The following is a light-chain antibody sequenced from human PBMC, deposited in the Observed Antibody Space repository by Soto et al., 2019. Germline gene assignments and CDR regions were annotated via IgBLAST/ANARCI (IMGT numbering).Light chain of an antibody. J-gene: IGKJ2*01. CDR2: DAS. CDR3: QQYAGSPPKYT. Sequence: EIVLTQSPATLSLSPGERATLSCRASQSVSSYLAWYQQKPGQAPRLLIYDASNRATGIPARFSGSGSGTDFTLAISRLEPEDSAVYYCQQYAGSPPKYTFGQGTKVDIK. V-gene: IGKV3-20*01. CDR1: QSVSSY.